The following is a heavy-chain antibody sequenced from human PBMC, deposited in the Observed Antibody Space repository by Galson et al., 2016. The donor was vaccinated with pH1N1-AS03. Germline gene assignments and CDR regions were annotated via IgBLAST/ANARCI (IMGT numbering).Heavy chain of an antibody. V-gene: IGHV3-23*01. CDR2: IGGSGAGA. D-gene: IGHD2-2*01. CDR3: TKGMGDQLPILNFDY. CDR1: GFTFSSYA. J-gene: IGHJ4*02. Sequence: SLRLSCAASGFTFSSYAMSWVRQAPGKGLEWVSSIGGSGAGAYYADSVTGRFTISRDNSKNTLYLQMNSLRAEDTAIYYCTKGMGDQLPILNFDYWGQGTLVTVSS.